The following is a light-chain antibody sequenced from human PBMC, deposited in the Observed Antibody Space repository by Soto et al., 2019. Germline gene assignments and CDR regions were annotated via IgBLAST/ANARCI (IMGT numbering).Light chain of an antibody. CDR1: QSITNC. CDR2: DAS. V-gene: IGKV1-5*03. J-gene: IGKJ2*01. CDR3: QQHNPYSPYT. Sequence: DIQMTQSPSTLSASVGDRVTITCRASQSITNCLAWYQQKPGKAPKLLIFDASSLRSGVPSRFSSSGSGTEFTLTISSLQPEDFATYYCQQHNPYSPYTFGQGTKLEIK.